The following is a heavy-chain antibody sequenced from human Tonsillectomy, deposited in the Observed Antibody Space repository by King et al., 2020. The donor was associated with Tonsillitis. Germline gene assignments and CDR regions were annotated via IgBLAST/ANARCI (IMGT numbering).Heavy chain of an antibody. J-gene: IGHJ4*02. CDR1: GFTFDDYG. CDR3: AKDMTFGGVIVMPDY. V-gene: IGHV3-9*01. CDR2: ISWYSGSI. D-gene: IGHD3-16*02. Sequence: VQLVESGGGLVQPGRSLRLSCAASGFTFDDYGMHWVRQTPGKGLEWVSGISWYSGSIGYADSVKGRLTISRDNAKNSLYLQMNSLRAEDTALYYCAKDMTFGGVIVMPDYWGQGTLVTVSS.